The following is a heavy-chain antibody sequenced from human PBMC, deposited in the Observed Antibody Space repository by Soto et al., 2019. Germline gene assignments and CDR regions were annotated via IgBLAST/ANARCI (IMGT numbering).Heavy chain of an antibody. Sequence: QVQLVESGGGVVQPGRSLRLSCAASGFTFSSYGMHWVRQAPGKGLEWVAVIWYDGSNKYYADSVKGRFTISRDNSKNTLYLQMNGLRAEDTAVYYCARDITRGEAFDYWGQGTLVTVSS. J-gene: IGHJ4*02. D-gene: IGHD3-16*01. V-gene: IGHV3-33*01. CDR2: IWYDGSNK. CDR3: ARDITRGEAFDY. CDR1: GFTFSSYG.